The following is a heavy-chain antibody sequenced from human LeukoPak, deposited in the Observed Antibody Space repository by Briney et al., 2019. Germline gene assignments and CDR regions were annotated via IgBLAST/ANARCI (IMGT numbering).Heavy chain of an antibody. Sequence: GASVKVSCKAFGYTFTSNYMYWVRQAPGQGPEWMGVISPSGGSTTYAQKFQGRVSMTTDTSTSTAYMELRSLRSDDTAVYYCARDLVGATVWFDPWGQGTLVTVSS. D-gene: IGHD1-26*01. CDR2: ISPSGGST. CDR1: GYTFTSNY. V-gene: IGHV1-46*01. CDR3: ARDLVGATVWFDP. J-gene: IGHJ5*02.